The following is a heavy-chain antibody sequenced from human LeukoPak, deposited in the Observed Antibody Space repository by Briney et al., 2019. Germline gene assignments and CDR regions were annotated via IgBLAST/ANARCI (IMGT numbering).Heavy chain of an antibody. J-gene: IGHJ5*02. Sequence: SETLPLTCTVPGGSISSYYWSWIRQPPGKGLEWIGEINHSGSTNYNPSLKSRVTISVDTSKNQFSLKLSSVTAADTAVYYCARGPLYCSGGSCYPIRPWFDPWGQGTLVTVSS. CDR2: INHSGST. CDR1: GGSISSYY. D-gene: IGHD2-15*01. CDR3: ARGPLYCSGGSCYPIRPWFDP. V-gene: IGHV4-34*01.